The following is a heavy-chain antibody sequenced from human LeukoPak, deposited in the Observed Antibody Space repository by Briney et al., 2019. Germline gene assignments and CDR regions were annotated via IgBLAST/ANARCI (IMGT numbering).Heavy chain of an antibody. V-gene: IGHV3-74*01. CDR2: INCDGSST. D-gene: IGHD6-19*01. CDR1: GFTFSSYW. Sequence: GGSLRLSCAASGFTFSSYWMHWVRQAPGKGLVWVSRINCDGSSTSYADSVKGRFTISRDNAKNTLYLQMNSLRAEDTAVYYCAKDRSSSGWYYFDYWGQGTLVTVSS. J-gene: IGHJ4*02. CDR3: AKDRSSSGWYYFDY.